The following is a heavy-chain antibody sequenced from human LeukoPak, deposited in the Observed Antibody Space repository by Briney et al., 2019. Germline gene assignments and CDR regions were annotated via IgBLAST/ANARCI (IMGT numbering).Heavy chain of an antibody. CDR3: AREWKFDI. D-gene: IGHD1-1*01. J-gene: IGHJ3*02. CDR1: GFTFSTFA. Sequence: GGSLRLSCAASGFTFSTFAMIWVRQPPGKGLEWVSSIFPSGGEIHYADSVRGRFTISRDNSRNTLYLQMSSLRAEDTAVYYCAREWKFDIWGQGTMVTVSS. CDR2: IFPSGGEI. V-gene: IGHV3-23*01.